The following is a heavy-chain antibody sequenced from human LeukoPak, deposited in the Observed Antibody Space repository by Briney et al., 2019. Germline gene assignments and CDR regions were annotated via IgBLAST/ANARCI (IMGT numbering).Heavy chain of an antibody. CDR2: ISSSSSYI. Sequence: GGSLRLSCAASGFTFSNYYMNWVRQAPGKGLEWVSSISSSSSYIYYADSVKGRFTISRDNAKNSLYLQMNSLRAEDTAVYYCARGYYGSGSFLDPWGQGTLVTVSS. CDR1: GFTFSNYY. CDR3: ARGYYGSGSFLDP. V-gene: IGHV3-21*01. D-gene: IGHD3-10*01. J-gene: IGHJ5*02.